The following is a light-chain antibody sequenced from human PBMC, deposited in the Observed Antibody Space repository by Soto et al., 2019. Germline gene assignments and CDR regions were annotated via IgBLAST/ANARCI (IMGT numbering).Light chain of an antibody. Sequence: DIQMTQSPSTLSASVGDRVTITCRASQSISSWLAWYQQKPGKAPKLLNYDASSLESGVPSRFSGSGSGTEFTLTISSLQPDDFATYYCQQYNSYSYTFGQGTKVDIK. CDR2: DAS. CDR1: QSISSW. J-gene: IGKJ2*01. CDR3: QQYNSYSYT. V-gene: IGKV1-5*01.